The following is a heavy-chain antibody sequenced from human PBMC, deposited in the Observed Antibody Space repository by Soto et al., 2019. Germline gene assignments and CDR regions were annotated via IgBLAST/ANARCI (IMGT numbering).Heavy chain of an antibody. CDR3: ARGEGYGVHWYFDL. Sequence: GESLKISCEASGYSFSTHWIGWVRQMPGKGLEWMGIIYPSDSDTRYSPSFQGQVTMSADKSINTAYLQWSSLKASDTAIYFCARGEGYGVHWYFDLWGRGTLVTVSS. CDR2: IYPSDSDT. V-gene: IGHV5-51*01. D-gene: IGHD3-10*01. CDR1: GYSFSTHW. J-gene: IGHJ2*01.